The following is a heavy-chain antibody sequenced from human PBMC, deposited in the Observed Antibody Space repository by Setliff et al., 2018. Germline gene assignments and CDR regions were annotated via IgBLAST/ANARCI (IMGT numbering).Heavy chain of an antibody. Sequence: SETLSLTCNVSGVSISSYYWSWIRQPPGKGLESIGYIQKSGSTNYNPSLMSRVSISVDTSKNQFSLKLRSVTAADTAVYYCARLSWNGLRYYGLDVWGQGTMVTVSS. CDR3: ARLSWNGLRYYGLDV. J-gene: IGHJ6*02. V-gene: IGHV4-59*01. CDR2: IQKSGST. D-gene: IGHD3-3*01. CDR1: GVSISSYY.